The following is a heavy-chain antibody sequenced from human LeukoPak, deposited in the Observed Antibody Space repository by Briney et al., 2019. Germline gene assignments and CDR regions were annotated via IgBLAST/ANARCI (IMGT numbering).Heavy chain of an antibody. CDR3: ARDSRREWELPDAFDI. J-gene: IGHJ3*02. V-gene: IGHV4-30-2*01. Sequence: PSQTLSLTCTVSGDSISSGAYYWSWIRQPPGKGLEWIGYFYGSGSASYNPSLKSRVTISVDRSNNQFSLKLSSVTAADTAVYYCARDSRREWELPDAFDIWGQGTMVTVSS. CDR2: FYGSGSA. D-gene: IGHD1-26*01. CDR1: GDSISSGAYY.